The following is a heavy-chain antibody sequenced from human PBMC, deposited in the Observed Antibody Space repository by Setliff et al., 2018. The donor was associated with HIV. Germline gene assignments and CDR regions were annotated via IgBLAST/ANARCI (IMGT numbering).Heavy chain of an antibody. D-gene: IGHD1-7*01. CDR1: GGSISSYY. Sequence: SSETLSLTCTVSGGSISSYYWGWIRQPPGKGLEWIGYIYTSGSTNYNPSLKSRVTISVDTSKNQFSLKLSSVTAADTAVYYCARRVTGTTPRNAFDIWGQGTMVTVSS. CDR3: ARRVTGTTPRNAFDI. V-gene: IGHV4-4*09. J-gene: IGHJ3*02. CDR2: IYTSGST.